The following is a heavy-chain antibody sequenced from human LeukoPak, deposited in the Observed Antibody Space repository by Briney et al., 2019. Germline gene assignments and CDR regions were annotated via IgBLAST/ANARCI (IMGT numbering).Heavy chain of an antibody. D-gene: IGHD3-3*01. V-gene: IGHV1-18*01. CDR2: ISAYNGNT. CDR3: ARIRGVTIFGPLDV. Sequence: ASVKVSCKASGYTFTSYGISWVRQAPGQGLEWMGWISAYNGNTNYAQKLQGRVTMTTDTSTSTAYMELRSLRSDDTAVYYCARIRGVTIFGPLDVWAQGTTVTVSS. J-gene: IGHJ6*02. CDR1: GYTFTSYG.